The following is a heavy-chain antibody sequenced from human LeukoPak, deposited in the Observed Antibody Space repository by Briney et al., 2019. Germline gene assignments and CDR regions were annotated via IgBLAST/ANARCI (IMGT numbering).Heavy chain of an antibody. CDR2: IWYDGSNK. CDR3: ARGLGYSYGYGIDY. J-gene: IGHJ4*02. D-gene: IGHD5-18*01. CDR1: GFIFSSYA. Sequence: GGSLRLSCAASGFIFSSYAMHWVRQAPGKGPEWVAIIWYDGSNKYYAESVEGRFTISRDNSKNTLHLRMNSLRAEDTAVYSCARGLGYSYGYGIDYWGQGTLVIASS. V-gene: IGHV3-33*01.